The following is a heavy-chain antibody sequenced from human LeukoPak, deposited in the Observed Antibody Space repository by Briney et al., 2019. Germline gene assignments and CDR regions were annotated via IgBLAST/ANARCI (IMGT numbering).Heavy chain of an antibody. CDR1: GGSFSGYY. CDR2: INHSGST. V-gene: IGHV4-34*01. D-gene: IGHD5-18*01. Sequence: SETLSLTCAVYGGSFSGYYWSWIRQPPGKGLEWIGEINHSGSTNYNPSLKSRVTISVDTSENQFSLKLSSVTAADTAVYYCARHLTRERSGYSYGYYFDYWGQGTLVTVSS. J-gene: IGHJ4*02. CDR3: ARHLTRERSGYSYGYYFDY.